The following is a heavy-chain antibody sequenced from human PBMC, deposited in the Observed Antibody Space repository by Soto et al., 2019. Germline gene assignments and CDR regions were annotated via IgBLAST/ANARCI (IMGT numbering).Heavy chain of an antibody. CDR2: IIPILGIA. V-gene: IGHV1-69*02. D-gene: IGHD5-12*01. CDR1: GGTFSSYT. J-gene: IGHJ4*02. CDR3: ARSAHSGYESHYFDY. Sequence: QVQLVQSGAEVKKPGSSVKVSCKASGGTFSSYTISWVRQAPGQGLEWMGRIIPILGIANYAQKFQGRVTITADKSTSTAYMELSSLRSEDTAVYYCARSAHSGYESHYFDYWGQGTLVTVSS.